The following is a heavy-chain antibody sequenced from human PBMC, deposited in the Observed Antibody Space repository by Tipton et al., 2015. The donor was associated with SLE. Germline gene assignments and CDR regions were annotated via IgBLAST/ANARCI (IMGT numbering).Heavy chain of an antibody. D-gene: IGHD3-22*01. J-gene: IGHJ5*02. V-gene: IGHV4-39*07. CDR3: YYYDSSGYANWFDP. CDR1: GGSISSSSYY. CDR2: IYYSGST. Sequence: TLSLTCTVSGGSISSSSYYWGWIRQPPGKGLEWIGSIYYSGSTYYNPSPKSRVTISVDTSKNQFSLKLSSVTAADTAVYYCYYYDSSGYANWFDPWGQGTLVTVSS.